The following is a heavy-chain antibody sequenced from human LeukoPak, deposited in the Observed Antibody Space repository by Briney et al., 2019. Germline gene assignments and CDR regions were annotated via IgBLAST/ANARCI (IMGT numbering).Heavy chain of an antibody. CDR2: INPNSGGT. J-gene: IGHJ6*02. CDR3: ARESLLGMVAMGQSSYYGMDV. D-gene: IGHD5-12*01. Sequence: ASVKASCKASGYTFTGYYMHWVRQAPGQGLEWMGWINPNSGGTNYAQKFQGRVTMTRDTSISTAYMELSRLRSDDTAVYYCARESLLGMVAMGQSSYYGMDVWGQGTTVTVSS. V-gene: IGHV1-2*02. CDR1: GYTFTGYY.